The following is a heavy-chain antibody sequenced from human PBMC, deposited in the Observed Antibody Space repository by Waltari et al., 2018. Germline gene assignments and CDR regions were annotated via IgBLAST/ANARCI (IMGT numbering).Heavy chain of an antibody. J-gene: IGHJ4*02. CDR1: GGFISSGDDY. CDR2: IYYSGST. V-gene: IGHV4-30-4*08. D-gene: IGHD6-19*01. CDR3: ARDIRVAVASVPFDY. Sequence: QVQLQESGPGLMRPSQTLSLTCTVSGGFISSGDDYWSLVLQPPGKGLEWIVYIYYSGSTHYSPSLKSRVSMSVDTSKNQFSLKLHSVTAADTAVYYCARDIRVAVASVPFDYWGQGTLVTVSS.